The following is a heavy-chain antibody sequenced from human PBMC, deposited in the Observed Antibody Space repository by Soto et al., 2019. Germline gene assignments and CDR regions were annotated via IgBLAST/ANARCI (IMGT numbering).Heavy chain of an antibody. CDR3: AREAIAVAGRFDY. CDR1: GGSFSGYY. D-gene: IGHD6-19*01. V-gene: IGHV4-34*01. Sequence: ETLSLTCAVYGGSFSGYYWSWIRQPPGKGLEWIGEINHSGSTNYNPSLKSRVTISVDTSKNQFSLKLSSVTAADTAVYYCAREAIAVAGRFDYWGQGTLVTVSS. CDR2: INHSGST. J-gene: IGHJ4*02.